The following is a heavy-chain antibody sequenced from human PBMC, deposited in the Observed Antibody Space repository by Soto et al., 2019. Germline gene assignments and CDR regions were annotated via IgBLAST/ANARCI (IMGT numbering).Heavy chain of an antibody. D-gene: IGHD3-22*01. J-gene: IGHJ3*01. CDR2: INPNSGDT. CDR3: ARKSYYVSSGYYYVQDAFDL. V-gene: IGHV1-2*02. Sequence: ASVKVSCKASGYTFTDNDLHWVRQAPGQGLEWMGWINPNSGDTKYAQQSQGRVTMTTDTSITTAYMELRRLRSDDTAVYYCARKSYYVSSGYYYVQDAFDLWGQGTMVTVSS. CDR1: GYTFTDND.